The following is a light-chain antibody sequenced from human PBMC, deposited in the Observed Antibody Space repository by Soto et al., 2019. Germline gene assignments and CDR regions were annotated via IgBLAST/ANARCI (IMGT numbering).Light chain of an antibody. CDR1: QSVSSSY. J-gene: IGKJ2*01. Sequence: EIVLTQSPGTLSLSPGARATLSCRASQSVSSSYVTWYQQKPGQAPRLLIYGSSSRATGIPDRFSGSGSETDFTLTISSLEPEDFAVYYCQQYGSSPFTFGQGTKLEIK. CDR2: GSS. V-gene: IGKV3-20*01. CDR3: QQYGSSPFT.